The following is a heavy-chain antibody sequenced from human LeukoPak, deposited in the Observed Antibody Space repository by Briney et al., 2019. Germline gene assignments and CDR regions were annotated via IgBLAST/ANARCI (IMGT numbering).Heavy chain of an antibody. D-gene: IGHD3-22*01. Sequence: GGSLRLSCAASGFSFSSYWMSWVRQAPGKGLEWVANIKQDGSEKYYVDSVKGRFTISRDNSKNTLYLQMNSLRAEDTAVYYCAKDNYYYDSSGYYPDAFDIWGQGTMVTVSS. J-gene: IGHJ3*02. CDR1: GFSFSSYW. CDR3: AKDNYYYDSSGYYPDAFDI. V-gene: IGHV3-7*03. CDR2: IKQDGSEK.